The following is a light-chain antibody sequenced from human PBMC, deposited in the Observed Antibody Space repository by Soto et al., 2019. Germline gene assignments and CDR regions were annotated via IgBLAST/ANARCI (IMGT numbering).Light chain of an antibody. Sequence: EIVLTQSPGTLSLSPGERATLSCSASQSVSSSSLAWYQQKPGQAPRLLIYGASSRATGIPDRFSGSGSGTDFTRTISRLEPEDFEVYYCQLYCDSLCTFAQGTPVAVK. CDR2: GAS. V-gene: IGKV3-20*01. CDR1: QSVSSSS. J-gene: IGKJ1*01. CDR3: QLYCDSLCT.